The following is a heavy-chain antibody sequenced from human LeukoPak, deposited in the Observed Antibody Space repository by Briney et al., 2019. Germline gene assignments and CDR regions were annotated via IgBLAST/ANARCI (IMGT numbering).Heavy chain of an antibody. CDR1: GGSISSGGYY. D-gene: IGHD1-26*01. Sequence: SETLSLTCTVSGGSISSGGYYWNWIRQHPGKGLEWIGYIYYSGTTYYNPSLNGRVTMSLDESSNQLSLNLTSVTAADTAIYYCSRESGAFCPFGYWGQGTLVIVPS. J-gene: IGHJ4*02. CDR3: SRESGAFCPFGY. V-gene: IGHV4-31*03. CDR2: IYYSGTT.